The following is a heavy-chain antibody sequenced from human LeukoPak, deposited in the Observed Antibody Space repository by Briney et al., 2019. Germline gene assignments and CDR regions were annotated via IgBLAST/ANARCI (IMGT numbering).Heavy chain of an antibody. J-gene: IGHJ4*02. CDR1: GGTFSSYA. Sequence: SVKVSCKASGGTFSSYAISWVRQAPGQGLEWMGGIIPIFGTANYAQKFQGRVTITADESTSTAYMELSSLRSEDTAVYYCAIGRYYDYVWGSYRYTKFDYWGQGTLVTVSS. V-gene: IGHV1-69*13. D-gene: IGHD3-16*02. CDR2: IIPIFGTA. CDR3: AIGRYYDYVWGSYRYTKFDY.